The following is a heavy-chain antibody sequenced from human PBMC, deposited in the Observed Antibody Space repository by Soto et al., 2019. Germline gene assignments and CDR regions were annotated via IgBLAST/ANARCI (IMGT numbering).Heavy chain of an antibody. CDR3: ARPVPAAHYYYYYGMDV. V-gene: IGHV1-69*01. CDR2: IIPIFGTA. D-gene: IGHD2-2*01. J-gene: IGHJ6*02. CDR1: GGTFSSYA. Sequence: QVQLVQSGAEVKKPGSSVKVSCKASGGTFSSYAISWVRQAPGQGLEWMGGIIPIFGTANYAQKFQGRVTITADESTSTDYMELSSLRSEDTAVYYCARPVPAAHYYYYYGMDVWGQGTTVTVSS.